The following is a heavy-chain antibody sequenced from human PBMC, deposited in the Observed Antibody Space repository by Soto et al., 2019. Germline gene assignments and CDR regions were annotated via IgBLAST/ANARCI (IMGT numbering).Heavy chain of an antibody. Sequence: QVQLLESGGGVVQPGRSLRLSCAASGFSFSTYAMHWVRQAPGKGLEWVAIISYDGNIQYYADSVKGRFTISRDNSKNTLYLQLNSLRGEDTAVYYCAREKLAATGKNWFDPWGQGTLVTVSS. V-gene: IGHV3-30-3*01. CDR3: AREKLAATGKNWFDP. D-gene: IGHD6-13*01. CDR1: GFSFSTYA. J-gene: IGHJ5*02. CDR2: ISYDGNIQ.